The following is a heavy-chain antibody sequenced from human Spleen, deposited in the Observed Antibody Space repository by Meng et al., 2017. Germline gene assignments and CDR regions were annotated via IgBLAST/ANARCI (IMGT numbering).Heavy chain of an antibody. CDR1: GFTFCDYY. D-gene: IGHD6-19*01. Sequence: VESVGGLFSPGVSLRFSVAASGFTFCDYYMSWIRQAPGKGLEWVSYIRSSGSTIYYADSVKGRFPISRETAKNSLYLQMNSLRAEDTAVYYCARDDGVAVAGTYYWGQGTLVTV. CDR2: IRSSGSTI. V-gene: IGHV3-11*04. CDR3: ARDDGVAVAGTYY. J-gene: IGHJ4*02.